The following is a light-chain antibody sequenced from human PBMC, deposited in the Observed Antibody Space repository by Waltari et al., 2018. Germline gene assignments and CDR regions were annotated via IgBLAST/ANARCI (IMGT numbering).Light chain of an antibody. CDR3: AAWDDSLNAWV. Sequence: QSVLTQPPSASGAPGQSVTISCSGSTSNIGSSTVNWYQQLPGTAPKLIISIHNGRPSGVPDRFSVSTSGTSASLAISGLQSEDEADYYCAAWDDSLNAWVFGGGTKLTVL. J-gene: IGLJ3*02. V-gene: IGLV1-44*01. CDR1: TSNIGSST. CDR2: IHN.